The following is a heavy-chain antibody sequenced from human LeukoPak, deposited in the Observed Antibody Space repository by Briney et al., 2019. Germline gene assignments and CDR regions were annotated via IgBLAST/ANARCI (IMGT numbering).Heavy chain of an antibody. Sequence: GGSLRLSCVDSGFTFSSYGMNWVRQAPGKGLEWVSAISNSGGSTYYADSVKGRFTIFRDNSKNTLYLLMKSLRAEDTAVYYCASSHYYDILTGSPYFDYWGQGTLVTVSS. D-gene: IGHD3-9*01. CDR1: GFTFSSYG. CDR2: ISNSGGST. CDR3: ASSHYYDILTGSPYFDY. V-gene: IGHV3-23*01. J-gene: IGHJ4*02.